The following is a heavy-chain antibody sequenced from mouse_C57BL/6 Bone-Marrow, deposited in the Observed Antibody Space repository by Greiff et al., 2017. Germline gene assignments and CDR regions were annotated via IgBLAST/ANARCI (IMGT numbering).Heavy chain of an antibody. CDR1: GFTFSNYW. J-gene: IGHJ2*01. V-gene: IGHV6-3*01. D-gene: IGHD2-3*01. Sequence: EVKVVESGGGLVQPGGSMKLSCVASGFTFSNYWMNWVRQSPEKGLEWVAQIRLKSDNYATHYAESVKGRFTISRDDSKSSVYLQMNNLRAEDTGSYYCTDGYHFDYWGQGTTLTVSS. CDR3: TDGYHFDY. CDR2: IRLKSDNYAT.